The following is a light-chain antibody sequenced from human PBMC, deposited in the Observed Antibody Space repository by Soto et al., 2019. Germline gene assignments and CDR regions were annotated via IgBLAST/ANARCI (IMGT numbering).Light chain of an antibody. J-gene: IGKJ1*01. CDR2: GVS. CDR1: QSVPSNF. V-gene: IGKV3-20*01. Sequence: EIVLTQSPGTLSLSPGERATLSCRASQSVPSNFLAWYQQKPGQAPILVIYGVSRRATGIPDRFSGSGSGTDFTLTISRLEPEDFAVYYCHQYDSSRTFGQGTKVEIK. CDR3: HQYDSSRT.